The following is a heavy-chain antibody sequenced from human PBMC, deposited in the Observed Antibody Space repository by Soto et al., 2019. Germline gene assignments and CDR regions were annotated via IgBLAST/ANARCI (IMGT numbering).Heavy chain of an antibody. V-gene: IGHV3-23*01. CDR1: GFTFSSYA. CDR3: AKALYCSSTSCPLDY. CDR2: ISGSGGST. D-gene: IGHD2-2*01. Sequence: GESLKISCAASGFTFSSYAMSWVRQAPGKGLEWVSAISGSGGSTYYADSVKGRFTISRDNSKNTLYLQMNSLRAEDTAVYYCAKALYCSSTSCPLDYWGQGTLVTVSS. J-gene: IGHJ4*02.